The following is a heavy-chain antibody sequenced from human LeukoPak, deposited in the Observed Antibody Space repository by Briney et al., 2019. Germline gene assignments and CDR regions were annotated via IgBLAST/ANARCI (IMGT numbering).Heavy chain of an antibody. D-gene: IGHD2-21*01. CDR1: GFTFSSHA. CDR2: IYESGQTT. Sequence: GGSLRLSCVGSGFTFSSHAMSWVRQAPEKGLEWVSGIYESGQTTHYADSVKGRISISRDNSKNTLYLQMDSLRGEDTAIYYCAKDYRIGYSDHFDYWGQGALVTVSS. J-gene: IGHJ4*02. CDR3: AKDYRIGYSDHFDY. V-gene: IGHV3-23*01.